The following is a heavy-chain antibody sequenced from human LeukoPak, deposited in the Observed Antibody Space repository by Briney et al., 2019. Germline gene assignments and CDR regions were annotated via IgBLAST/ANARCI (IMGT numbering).Heavy chain of an antibody. D-gene: IGHD2-2*01. CDR2: MNPNSGNT. CDR1: GYTFTSYD. V-gene: IGHV1-8*03. J-gene: IGHJ4*02. CDR3: ARGRNPYADCSSTNCYLRNHLWFGELREFDY. Sequence: VASVKVSCKASGYTFTSYDINWVRQATGQGLEWMGWMNPNSGNTGYAQKFQGRVTITRNTSISTAYMELSSLRSEDTAVYYCARGRNPYADCSSTNCYLRNHLWFGELREFDYWGQGTLVTVSS.